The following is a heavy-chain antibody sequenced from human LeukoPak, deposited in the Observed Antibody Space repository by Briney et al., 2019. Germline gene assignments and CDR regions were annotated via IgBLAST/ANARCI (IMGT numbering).Heavy chain of an antibody. CDR2: ISSSGSTI. J-gene: IGHJ2*01. V-gene: IGHV3-48*03. D-gene: IGHD4-17*01. Sequence: GGSLGLSCAASGLTFSSYEMNWVRQAPGKGLEWVSYISSSGSTIYYADSVKGRFTISRDNAKNSRYLQMNSLRAEDTAVYYCARSYGDYDWYFDLWGRGTLVTVSS. CDR3: ARSYGDYDWYFDL. CDR1: GLTFSSYE.